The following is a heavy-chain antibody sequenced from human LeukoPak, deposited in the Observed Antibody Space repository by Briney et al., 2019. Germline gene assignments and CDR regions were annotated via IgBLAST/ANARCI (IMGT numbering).Heavy chain of an antibody. V-gene: IGHV4-31*03. CDR3: ARDGYDILTGYYTLLGAFDL. D-gene: IGHD3-9*01. Sequence: PSQTLSLTCTVSGGSISSGGYYWSWIRQHAGKGLEWIGYIYYSGTTYYNPSLKSRVTISVDTSKNQFSLKLTSLTAADTAVYYCARDGYDILTGYYTLLGAFDLWGQGTMVTVSS. J-gene: IGHJ3*01. CDR1: GGSISSGGYY. CDR2: IYYSGTT.